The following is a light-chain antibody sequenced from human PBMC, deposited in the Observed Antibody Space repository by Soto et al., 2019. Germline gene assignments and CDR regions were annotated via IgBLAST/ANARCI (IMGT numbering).Light chain of an antibody. J-gene: IGLJ2*01. Sequence: QSALTQPASVSGSPGQSITISCTGTSSDVGGYNYVSWYQQHPGKAPKLMIYEVSNRPSEVSNRFSGSKSGNTASLTISGLQAEDEADYYCSSYTSSSTVVFGGGTKLTV. CDR2: EVS. CDR1: SSDVGGYNY. V-gene: IGLV2-14*01. CDR3: SSYTSSSTVV.